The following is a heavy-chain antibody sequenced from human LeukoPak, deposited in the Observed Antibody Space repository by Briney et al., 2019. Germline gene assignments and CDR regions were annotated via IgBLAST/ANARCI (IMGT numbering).Heavy chain of an antibody. V-gene: IGHV3-23*01. CDR1: GFTFSSYG. CDR3: AIGGDYSSGWSQYFQH. J-gene: IGHJ1*01. D-gene: IGHD6-19*01. Sequence: PGGSLRLSCAASGFTFSSYGMSWVREAPGKGLEWVSGISDSGGGTYYADSVQGRFAVSRDNSKNTLYLQMNSLRAEDTAIYYCAIGGDYSSGWSQYFQHWGQGTLVTVSS. CDR2: ISDSGGGT.